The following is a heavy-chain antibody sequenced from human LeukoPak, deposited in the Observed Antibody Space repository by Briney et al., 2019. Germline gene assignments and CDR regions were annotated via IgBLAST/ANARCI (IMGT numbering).Heavy chain of an antibody. D-gene: IGHD3-3*02. CDR1: GGSFSGYY. Sequence: SETLSLTCAVYGGSFSGYYWSWIRQPPGKGLEWIGEINHSGSTNYNPSLKSRVTISVDTSKNQFSLKLSSVTAADTAVYYCARGPRTALYYFDYWGQGTLVTVSS. CDR2: INHSGST. CDR3: ARGPRTALYYFDY. J-gene: IGHJ4*02. V-gene: IGHV4-34*01.